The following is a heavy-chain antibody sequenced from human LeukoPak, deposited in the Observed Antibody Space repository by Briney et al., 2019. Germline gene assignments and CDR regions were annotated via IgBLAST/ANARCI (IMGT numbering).Heavy chain of an antibody. D-gene: IGHD5-18*01. CDR3: VVSYLYAFDI. V-gene: IGHV3-64D*09. Sequence: GGALILSCSAYGFTFSTYAMHWVRQAPGKGLEYGSAISSNGGSTYYADSVKGRFTISRDNSKSTLYLQMSSLRAEDTAVYYCVVSYLYAFDIWGQGTMVTVSS. J-gene: IGHJ3*02. CDR1: GFTFSTYA. CDR2: ISSNGGST.